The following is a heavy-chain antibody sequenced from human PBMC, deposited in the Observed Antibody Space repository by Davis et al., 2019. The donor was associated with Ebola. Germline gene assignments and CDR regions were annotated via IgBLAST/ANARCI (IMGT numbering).Heavy chain of an antibody. V-gene: IGHV3-23*01. CDR3: ARGLGTMIVVVTYGMDV. CDR1: GFTFINYA. D-gene: IGHD3-22*01. CDR2: TSGSGDST. J-gene: IGHJ6*04. Sequence: GGSLRLSCAASGFTFINYAMSWVRQAPGKGLEWVTATSGSGDSTHHADSVKGRFAISRDNSKDTLYLRMNRLRAEDTAVYYCARGLGTMIVVVTYGMDVWGKGTTVTVSS.